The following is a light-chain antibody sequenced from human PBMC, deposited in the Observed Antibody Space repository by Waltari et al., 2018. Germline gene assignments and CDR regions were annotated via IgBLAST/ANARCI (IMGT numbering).Light chain of an antibody. Sequence: PGQSITISCTGTSSDVGGDNYVSWSQQYPGKDPKVIIYDAINRPSGVSNRFSGSKSGNSASLTISGLQAEDEADYYCGSFISSTTGIFGGGTRLTVL. CDR3: GSFISSTTGI. CDR1: SSDVGGDNY. J-gene: IGLJ2*01. V-gene: IGLV2-14*03. CDR2: DAI.